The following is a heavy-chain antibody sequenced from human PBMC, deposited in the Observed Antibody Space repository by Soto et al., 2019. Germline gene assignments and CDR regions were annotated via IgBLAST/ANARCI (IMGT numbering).Heavy chain of an antibody. Sequence: GAPVKVSCKASGGTLSSYTISWVRQAPGQGLEWMGRIIPILGIANYARKFQGRVTITADKSTSTAYMELSSLRSEDTAVYYCARESSQQLVVPGIDYWGQGTLVTVSS. CDR3: ARESSQQLVVPGIDY. V-gene: IGHV1-69*04. CDR2: IIPILGIA. CDR1: GGTLSSYT. D-gene: IGHD6-13*01. J-gene: IGHJ4*02.